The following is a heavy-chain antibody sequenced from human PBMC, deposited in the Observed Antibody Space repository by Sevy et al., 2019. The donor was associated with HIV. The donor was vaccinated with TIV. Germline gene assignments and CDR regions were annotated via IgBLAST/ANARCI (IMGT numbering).Heavy chain of an antibody. V-gene: IGHV4-30-2*01. D-gene: IGHD2-21*02. CDR2: IYHTGNT. Sequence: SETLSLTCAVPGDSISSGIYSWNWIRQPPGKGLEWIGYIYHTGNTYYNPSLRSRVTISVETSKNHFSLKLTSVTAADTAVYYCARDSGDYPYYFDHWGQGTLVTVSS. J-gene: IGHJ4*02. CDR3: ARDSGDYPYYFDH. CDR1: GDSISSGIYS.